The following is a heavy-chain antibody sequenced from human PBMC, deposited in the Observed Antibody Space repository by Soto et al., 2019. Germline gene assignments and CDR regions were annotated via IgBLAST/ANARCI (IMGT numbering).Heavy chain of an antibody. V-gene: IGHV1-18*01. CDR2: VSARNGKT. CDR3: AREAFAVQASLFDP. CDR1: GYSFISYS. D-gene: IGHD2-2*01. J-gene: IGHJ5*02. Sequence: QIQLVQSGSEMRMPGASVKVSCKASGYSFISYSITWVRQDPGQRVAWMGWVSARNGKTNYAQKFEDRVTMTTDTPTTTAYRELRSLRSDDTAVDYCAREAFAVQASLFDPWGQGTLVTVSS.